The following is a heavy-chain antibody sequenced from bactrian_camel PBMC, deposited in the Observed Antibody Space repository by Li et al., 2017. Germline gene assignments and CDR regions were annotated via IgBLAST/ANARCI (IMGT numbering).Heavy chain of an antibody. D-gene: IGHD1*01. CDR2: INSHGDTT. Sequence: QLVESGGGSVQPGGSLRLSCAASGFTFGIFWMYWVRHTPEKGLEWVSTINSHGDTTHYVDSVKGRFTISLDDAKKTVYLQMNSLKPEDTAKYYCGYTSLALCAVQTWVQAPSSHRPYWGQGTQVTVS. J-gene: IGHJ4*01. V-gene: IGHV3S25*01. CDR1: GFTFGIFW. CDR3: GYTSLALCAVQTWVQAPSSHRPY.